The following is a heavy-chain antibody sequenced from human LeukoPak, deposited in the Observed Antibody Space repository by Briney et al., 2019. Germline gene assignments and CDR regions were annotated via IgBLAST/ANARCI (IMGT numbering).Heavy chain of an antibody. CDR1: GGSISSYY. J-gene: IGHJ6*02. CDR2: IYYSGST. CDR3: ARDSGGKWYSSSYYGMDV. V-gene: IGHV4-59*01. D-gene: IGHD6-13*01. Sequence: SETLSHTCTVSGGSISSYYWSWIRQPPGKGLEWIGYIYYSGSTNYNPSLKSRVTISVDTSKNQFSLKLSSVTAADTAVYYCARDSGGKWYSSSYYGMDVWGQGTTVTVSS.